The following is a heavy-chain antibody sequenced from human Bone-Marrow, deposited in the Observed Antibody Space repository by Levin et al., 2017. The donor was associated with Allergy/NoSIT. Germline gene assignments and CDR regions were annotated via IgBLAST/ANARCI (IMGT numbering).Heavy chain of an antibody. CDR2: IKSKTDGGTT. V-gene: IGHV3-15*01. CDR1: GFTFSNAW. CDR3: TTDMVVVVVAATIPRSFDY. Sequence: GESLKISCAASGFTFSNAWMSWVRQAPGKGLEWVGRIKSKTDGGTTDYAAPVKGRFTISRDDSKNTLYLQMNSLKTEDTAVYYCTTDMVVVVVAATIPRSFDYWGQGTLVTVSS. D-gene: IGHD2-15*01. J-gene: IGHJ4*02.